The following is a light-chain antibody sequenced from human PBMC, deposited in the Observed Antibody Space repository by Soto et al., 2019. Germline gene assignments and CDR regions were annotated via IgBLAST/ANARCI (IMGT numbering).Light chain of an antibody. V-gene: IGKV1-39*01. CDR2: GAS. Sequence: DIQMTQSPSSLSASVGDRVTITCRASQSISPYLSWYQQKPGKAPKLVIYGASNLQSGVPSSFSGSGTGTEFTLTISSLQPDDSATYYCQQSYSMPYTFGQRTKLEI. CDR1: QSISPY. CDR3: QQSYSMPYT. J-gene: IGKJ2*01.